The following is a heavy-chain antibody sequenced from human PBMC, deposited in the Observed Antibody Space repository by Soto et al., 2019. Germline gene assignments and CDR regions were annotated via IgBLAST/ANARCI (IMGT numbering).Heavy chain of an antibody. CDR3: ARDNDVDTAMVRWASNWFDP. V-gene: IGHV4-4*02. Sequence: QVQLQESGPGLVKPSGTLSLTCAVSGGSISSSNWWSWVRQPPGNGLEWIGEIYHSGSTNYNPSLKSRVTISVDKSKNQFSLKLSSVTAADTAVYYCARDNDVDTAMVRWASNWFDPWGQGTLVTVSS. D-gene: IGHD5-18*01. CDR1: GGSISSSNW. CDR2: IYHSGST. J-gene: IGHJ5*02.